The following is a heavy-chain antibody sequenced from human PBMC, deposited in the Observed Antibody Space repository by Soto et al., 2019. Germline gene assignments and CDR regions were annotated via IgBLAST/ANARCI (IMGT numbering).Heavy chain of an antibody. J-gene: IGHJ6*02. Sequence: QPVGSLRLACAGSGFMFSSFAMTWVRQAPGKGLEWVSAISGSGGSTYYADSVKGRCTISRDNSKNTLYLQMNSLRDEDRAVCYCAKDPAYYNDSRGTVLPYYYYYGMDVWGQGTTVTVSS. D-gene: IGHD3-22*01. CDR1: GFMFSSFA. V-gene: IGHV3-23*01. CDR3: AKDPAYYNDSRGTVLPYYYYYGMDV. CDR2: ISGSGGST.